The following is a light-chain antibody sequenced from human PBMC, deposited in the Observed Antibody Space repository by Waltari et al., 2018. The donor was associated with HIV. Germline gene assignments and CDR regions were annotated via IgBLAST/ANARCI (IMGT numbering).Light chain of an antibody. CDR3: QVWDTTRDHHV. Sequence: SYVLTQPPTVSVAPGQTARITCGGNNSGGNSGPWYQPKTGQAPVLVVDDDSDRPSGIPERFSGSNSGKTATLSISRVEAGDEADYYCQVWDTTRDHHVFGTGTKVTVL. CDR1: NSGGNS. V-gene: IGLV3-21*02. CDR2: DDS. J-gene: IGLJ1*01.